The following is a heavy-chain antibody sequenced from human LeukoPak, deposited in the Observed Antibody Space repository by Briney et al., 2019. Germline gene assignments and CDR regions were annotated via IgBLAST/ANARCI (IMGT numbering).Heavy chain of an antibody. J-gene: IGHJ6*02. CDR2: INPSGGST. D-gene: IGHD3-3*01. V-gene: IGHV1-46*01. CDR3: ARGESITIFGVVTSDDYYGMDV. Sequence: ASVKVSCKASGYTFTSYYMHWVRQAPGQGPEWMGIINPSGGSTSYAQKFQGRVTMTRDTSTSTVYMVLSSLRSEDTAVYYCARGESITIFGVVTSDDYYGMDVWGQGTTVTVSS. CDR1: GYTFTSYY.